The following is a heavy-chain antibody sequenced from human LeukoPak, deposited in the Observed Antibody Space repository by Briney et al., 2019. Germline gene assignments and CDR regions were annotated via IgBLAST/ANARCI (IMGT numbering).Heavy chain of an antibody. CDR1: GFTVSSNY. J-gene: IGHJ4*02. CDR2: IYSGGAT. V-gene: IGHV3-53*01. CDR3: ASRPSGDGGY. Sequence: GGPLRLSCAASGFTVSSNYMNWVRQAPGQGLEWVSVIYSGGATYYADSVKGRFTISRDNSKNTLYLQMNSLRAEDTAVYYCASRPSGDGGYWGQGTLVTVSS. D-gene: IGHD1-26*01.